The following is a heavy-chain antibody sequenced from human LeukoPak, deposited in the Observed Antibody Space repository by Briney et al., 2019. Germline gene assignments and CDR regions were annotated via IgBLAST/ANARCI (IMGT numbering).Heavy chain of an antibody. J-gene: IGHJ2*01. CDR3: ARPRYTSSLYWNFDL. D-gene: IGHD6-13*01. V-gene: IGHV4-39*01. CDR1: GGSISTSDYY. CDR2: IHYSGST. Sequence: AETQSLTCTVSGGSISTSDYYWGWIRQPPGKGLEWIGSIHYSGSTYYNPSLKSRVTISVDTSKKQFSLKLSSVTAADTAVYYCARPRYTSSLYWNFDLWGRGTLVTVSS.